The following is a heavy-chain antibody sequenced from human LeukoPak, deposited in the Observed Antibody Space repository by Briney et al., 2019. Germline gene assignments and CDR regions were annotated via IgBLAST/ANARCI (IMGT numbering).Heavy chain of an antibody. CDR1: GYTFTGYY. V-gene: IGHV1-2*02. CDR3: SRVDYDFWSRHRHFQD. CDR2: INPNSGGT. J-gene: IGHJ1*01. D-gene: IGHD3-3*01. Sequence: SVKVFCKASGYTFTGYYMHWVRHARGQGLEDMGWINPNSGGTNYAQKFEGRVTMTRDTSISTAYMELSRLRSDDMAVYYCSRVDYDFWSRHRHFQDWGNRTLVPLS.